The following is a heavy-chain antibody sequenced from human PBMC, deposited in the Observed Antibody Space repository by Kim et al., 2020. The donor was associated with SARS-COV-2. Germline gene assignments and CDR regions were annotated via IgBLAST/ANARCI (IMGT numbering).Heavy chain of an antibody. CDR3: AKGQARYYGILTGYNRYYYHGMDV. Sequence: GGSLRLSCAASGFTFSSYGMHWVRQAPGKGLEWVSVISYAGSNKYYADSVKGRFTISRDNSKNTLYLQMNSLRAEDTAVYYCAKGQARYYGILTGYNRYYYHGMDVCGPRTTVTVSS. CDR2: ISYAGSNK. D-gene: IGHD3-9*01. V-gene: IGHV3-30*18. CDR1: GFTFSSYG. J-gene: IGHJ6*02.